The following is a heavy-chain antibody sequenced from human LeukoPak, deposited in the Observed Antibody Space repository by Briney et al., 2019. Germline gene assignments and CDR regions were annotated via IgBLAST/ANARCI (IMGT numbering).Heavy chain of an antibody. CDR2: ISSSGSTI. V-gene: IGHV3-48*03. D-gene: IGHD4-17*01. J-gene: IGHJ5*02. Sequence: GGSLRLSCAASRFTFSSYEMNWVRQAPGKGLEWVSYISSSGSTIYYADSVKGRFTISRDNAKNSLYLQMNSLRAEDTAVYYCARDQDYGDGFWFDPWGQGTLVTVSS. CDR1: RFTFSSYE. CDR3: ARDQDYGDGFWFDP.